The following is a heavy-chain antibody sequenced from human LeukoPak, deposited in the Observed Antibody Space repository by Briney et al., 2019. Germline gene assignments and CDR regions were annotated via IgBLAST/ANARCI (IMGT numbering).Heavy chain of an antibody. J-gene: IGHJ1*01. CDR2: IKTDGSEK. CDR3: ATYSSLNAREFQY. CDR1: GFTFSNYW. D-gene: IGHD3-22*01. Sequence: GGSLRLSCEGSGFTFSNYWMSWVRQAPGKGLEWVANIKTDGSEKYYVDSVKGRFTISGDNAKNSLYLQMNSLRAEDTAVYYCATYSSLNAREFQYWGQGTLVTVSS. V-gene: IGHV3-7*01.